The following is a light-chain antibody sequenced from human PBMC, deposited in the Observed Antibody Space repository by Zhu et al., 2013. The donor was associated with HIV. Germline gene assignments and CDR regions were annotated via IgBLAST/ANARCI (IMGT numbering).Light chain of an antibody. CDR1: ESVSSY. CDR3: HHVNDNPA. CDR2: AAS. J-gene: IGKJ3*01. Sequence: DVQMSQSPSSLSAFVGDKVTITCRASESVSSYLNWYQLRPGKAPKLLIYAASTLQDGVPSRFAGRGSGTEFTLTITGLQPEDFATYYCHHVNDNPAFGPGTTVDFK. V-gene: IGKV1-9*01.